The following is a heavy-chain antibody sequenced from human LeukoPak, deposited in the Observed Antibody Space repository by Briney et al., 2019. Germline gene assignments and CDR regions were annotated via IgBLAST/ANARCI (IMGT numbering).Heavy chain of an antibody. J-gene: IGHJ6*02. D-gene: IGHD3-10*01. CDR2: IIPIFGTA. Sequence: SVRVSCKASGGTFSSYAISWVRQAPGQGLEWMGGIIPIFGTANYAQKFQGRVTITADESTSTAYMELSSLRSEDTAVYYCARSLLWFGEFSYYYGMDVWGQGTTVTVSS. CDR1: GGTFSSYA. V-gene: IGHV1-69*13. CDR3: ARSLLWFGEFSYYYGMDV.